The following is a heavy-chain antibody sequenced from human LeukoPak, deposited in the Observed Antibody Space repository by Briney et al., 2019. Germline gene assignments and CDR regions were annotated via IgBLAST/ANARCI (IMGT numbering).Heavy chain of an antibody. CDR1: GGSISSRNW. V-gene: IGHV4-4*02. Sequence: SETLSLTCAVSGGSISSRNWWSWVRQPPGKGLEWIGEISHTGGTSYTPSLKSRVAISVDTSKNQFSLKLSSVTAADTAVYYCARRVVVAATRFDYWGQGTLVTVSS. CDR3: ARRVVVAATRFDY. J-gene: IGHJ4*02. D-gene: IGHD2-15*01. CDR2: ISHTGGT.